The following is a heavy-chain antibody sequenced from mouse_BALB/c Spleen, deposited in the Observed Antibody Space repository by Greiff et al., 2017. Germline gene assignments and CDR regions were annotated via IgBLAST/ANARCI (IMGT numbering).Heavy chain of an antibody. CDR2: ISSGSSTI. CDR1: GFTFSSFG. J-gene: IGHJ4*01. CDR3: ARRSTMITKGAMDY. Sequence: EVQGVESGGGLVQPGGSRKLSCAASGFTFSSFGMHWVRQAPEKGLEWVAYISSGSSTIYYADTVKGRFTISRDNPKNTLFLQMTSLRSEDTAMYYCARRSTMITKGAMDYWGQGTSVTVSS. V-gene: IGHV5-17*02. D-gene: IGHD2-4*01.